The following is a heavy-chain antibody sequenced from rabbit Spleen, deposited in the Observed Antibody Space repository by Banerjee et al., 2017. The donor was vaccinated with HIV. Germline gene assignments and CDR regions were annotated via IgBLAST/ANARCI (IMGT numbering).Heavy chain of an antibody. J-gene: IGHJ4*01. CDR3: ARDLVAVIGWNFNL. V-gene: IGHV1S45*01. CDR1: GFSFSDRDV. CDR2: INTATGRA. Sequence: QEQLEGSGGGLVQPEGSLTLTCKASGFSFSDRDVMCWVRQAPGKGLEWIGCINTATGRAVYASWAKGRLTISKTSSTTVTLQMTSLTAADTATYFCARDLVAVIGWNFNLWGPGTLVTVS. D-gene: IGHD1-1*01.